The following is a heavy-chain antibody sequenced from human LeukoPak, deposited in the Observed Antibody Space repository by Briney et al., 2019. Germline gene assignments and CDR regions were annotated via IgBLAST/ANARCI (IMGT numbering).Heavy chain of an antibody. V-gene: IGHV3-7*03. Sequence: GGSLRLSCAASRFTFRSYWMSWVRQAPGKGLEWVANIKQDGSERYYVHSVKGRFTISRDNAKNLVYLQLNSLRVEDTAVYYCARDGGPFDSWGQGTLVTVSS. CDR2: IKQDGSER. D-gene: IGHD2-15*01. CDR3: ARDGGPFDS. J-gene: IGHJ4*02. CDR1: RFTFRSYW.